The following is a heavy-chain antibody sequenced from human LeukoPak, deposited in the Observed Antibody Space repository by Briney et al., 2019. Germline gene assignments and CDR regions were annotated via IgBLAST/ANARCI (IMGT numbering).Heavy chain of an antibody. CDR3: ARDSRGSSWFFDY. CDR1: GFTFSSYE. V-gene: IGHV3-48*03. D-gene: IGHD6-13*01. CDR2: ISSSGRTF. Sequence: GGSLRLSCAASGFTFSSYEMNWVRQAPGKGLEWVSYISSSGRTFYYADSVKGRFTISRDNGKNSLYLQMNSLRVEDTAVYYCARDSRGSSWFFDYWRQGALVTVSS. J-gene: IGHJ4*02.